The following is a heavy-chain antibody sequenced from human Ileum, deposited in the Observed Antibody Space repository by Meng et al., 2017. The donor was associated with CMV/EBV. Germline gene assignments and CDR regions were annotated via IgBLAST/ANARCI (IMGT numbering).Heavy chain of an antibody. Sequence: GESLKISCAASGFTFSSYAMSWVRQAPGKGLEWVANIKQDGSEKYYVDSVKGRFTVSRDNAKNSLFLQMNSLRVEDTAVYYCVRVRYCSSTSCYSDRMDVWGQGTTVTVSS. V-gene: IGHV3-7*01. CDR3: VRVRYCSSTSCYSDRMDV. CDR2: IKQDGSEK. J-gene: IGHJ6*02. CDR1: GFTFSSYA. D-gene: IGHD2-2*01.